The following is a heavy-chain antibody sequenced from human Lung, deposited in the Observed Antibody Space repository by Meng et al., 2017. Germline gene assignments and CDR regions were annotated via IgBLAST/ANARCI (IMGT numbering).Heavy chain of an antibody. CDR2: ISTYNGNT. CDR3: ARDGDIVLLRGWFDP. V-gene: IGHV1-18*01. J-gene: IGHJ5*02. Sequence: QVQLVQSGAEVKKPGASVKVSCKASGYTFTSYGISWVRQAPGQGLGWMGWISTYNGNTNYAQKLQGRVTMTTDTSTSTAYMELGSLTSDDTAVYYCARDGDIVLLRGWFDPWGQGTLVTVSS. D-gene: IGHD2-8*02. CDR1: GYTFTSYG.